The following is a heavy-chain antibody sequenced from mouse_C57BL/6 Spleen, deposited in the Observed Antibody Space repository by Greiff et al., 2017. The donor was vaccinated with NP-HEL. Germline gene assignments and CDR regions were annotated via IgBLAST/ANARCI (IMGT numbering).Heavy chain of an antibody. D-gene: IGHD1-1*01. CDR2: IYPGSGST. J-gene: IGHJ2*01. CDR3: ARGYYGSSYEGYFDY. V-gene: IGHV1-55*01. CDR1: GYTFTSYW. Sequence: QVQLQQSGAELVKPGASVKMSCKASGYTFTSYWITWVKQRPGQGLEWIGDIYPGSGSTNYNEKFKSKATLTVDTSSSTAYMQLSSLTSEDSAVYYCARGYYGSSYEGYFDYWGQGTTLTVSS.